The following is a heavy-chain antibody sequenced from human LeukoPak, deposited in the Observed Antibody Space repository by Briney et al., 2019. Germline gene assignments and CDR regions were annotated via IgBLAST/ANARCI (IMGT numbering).Heavy chain of an antibody. V-gene: IGHV3-53*01. CDR3: ARLNYGDLLDY. J-gene: IGHJ4*02. CDR1: GFTVSSNY. D-gene: IGHD4-17*01. Sequence: GGSLRLSCAASGFTVSSNYMSWVRQAPGKGLEWVSVIYSGGSTYYADSVKGRFTISRDNSKNTLYLQMNSLRAEDTAVYYCARLNYGDLLDYWGQGTLDTVSS. CDR2: IYSGGST.